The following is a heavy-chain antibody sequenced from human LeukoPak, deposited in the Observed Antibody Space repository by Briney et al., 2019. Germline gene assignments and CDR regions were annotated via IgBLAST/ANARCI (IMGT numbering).Heavy chain of an antibody. Sequence: GGSLRLSCAASGFTFSNYGMHWVRQAPGKGLEWVAVIWYDGSNKYYADSVKGRFTISRDNSKNTLYLQMNSLRAEDTAVYYCARAGSEYATGTNNWFDPWGQGTLVTVSS. D-gene: IGHD1-1*01. CDR1: GFTFSNYG. CDR2: IWYDGSNK. CDR3: ARAGSEYATGTNNWFDP. J-gene: IGHJ5*02. V-gene: IGHV3-33*01.